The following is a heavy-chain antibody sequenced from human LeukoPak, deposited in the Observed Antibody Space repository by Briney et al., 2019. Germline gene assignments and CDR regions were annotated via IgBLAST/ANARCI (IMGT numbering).Heavy chain of an antibody. CDR3: ARDRIAVAGNWFDP. J-gene: IGHJ5*02. CDR2: IYSGGST. V-gene: IGHV3-66*01. D-gene: IGHD6-19*01. CDR1: GFTFSSYA. Sequence: PGGSLRLSCAASGFTFSSYAMSWVRQAPGKGLEWVSVIYSGGSTYYADSVKGRFTISRDNSKNTLYLQMNSLRAEDTAVYYCARDRIAVAGNWFDPWGQGTLVTVSS.